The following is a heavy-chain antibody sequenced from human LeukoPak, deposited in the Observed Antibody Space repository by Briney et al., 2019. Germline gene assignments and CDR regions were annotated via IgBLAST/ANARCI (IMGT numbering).Heavy chain of an antibody. CDR3: AKEPGFSMVYADEDPDP. Sequence: PGGSLRLSCAASGFTFSSYSMNWVRQAPGKGLEWVSSISSSSSYIYYADSVKGRFTISRDNSKNTLYLQMNSLRAEDTAVYYCAKEPGFSMVYADEDPDPWGQGTLVTVSS. J-gene: IGHJ5*02. CDR1: GFTFSSYS. CDR2: ISSSSSYI. V-gene: IGHV3-21*04. D-gene: IGHD2-8*01.